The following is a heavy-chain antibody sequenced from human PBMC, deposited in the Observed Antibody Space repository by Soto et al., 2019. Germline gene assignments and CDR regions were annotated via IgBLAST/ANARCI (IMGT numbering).Heavy chain of an antibody. Sequence: ASVKVSCKAPGGTFSSYAISWVRQAPGQGLEWMGGIIPIFGTANYAQKFQGRVTIAADESTSTGYMELSSLRSEDTAVYYCARSQGGSSSLDIYYYYYYGMDVWGQGTTVTVSS. CDR3: ARSQGGSSSLDIYYYYYYGMDV. CDR1: GGTFSSYA. D-gene: IGHD2-15*01. J-gene: IGHJ6*02. CDR2: IIPIFGTA. V-gene: IGHV1-69*13.